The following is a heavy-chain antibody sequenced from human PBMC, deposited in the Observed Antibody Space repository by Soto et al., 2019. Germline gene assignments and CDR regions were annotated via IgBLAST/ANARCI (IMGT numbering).Heavy chain of an antibody. V-gene: IGHV3-23*01. CDR2: ISGSGGST. CDR1: GFTFSSYA. CDR3: AKGTMVRGVDYYYYMDV. J-gene: IGHJ6*03. D-gene: IGHD3-10*01. Sequence: EVQLLESGGGLVQPGGSLRLSCEASGFTFSSYAMSWVRQAPGKGLEWVSAISGSGGSTYYADSVKGRFTISRDNSKNTLYLQMNSLRAEDTAVYYCAKGTMVRGVDYYYYMDVWGKGTTVTVSS.